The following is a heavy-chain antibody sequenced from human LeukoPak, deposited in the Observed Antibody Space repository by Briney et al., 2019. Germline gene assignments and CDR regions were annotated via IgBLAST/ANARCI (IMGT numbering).Heavy chain of an antibody. D-gene: IGHD6-19*01. V-gene: IGHV1-24*01. J-gene: IGHJ3*02. CDR3: ARERDSSGWYEGAFDI. CDR1: GYTLTELS. Sequence: ASVNVSCKVSGYTLTELSMHWVRQAPGKGLEWMGGFDPEDGETIYAQKFQGRVTMTEDTSTDTAYMELSSLRSEDTAVYYCARERDSSGWYEGAFDIWGQGTMVTVSS. CDR2: FDPEDGET.